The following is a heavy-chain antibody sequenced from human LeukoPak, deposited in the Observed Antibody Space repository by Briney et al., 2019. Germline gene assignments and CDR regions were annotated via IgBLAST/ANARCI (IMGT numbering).Heavy chain of an antibody. V-gene: IGHV4-59*01. Sequence: PSETLSLTCTVSGGSISSYYWSWLRQPPGKGLEWIGYIYYSGSTNYNPSLKSRVTISVDTSKNQFSLKLSSVTAADTAVYYCARDREILTGYYYYYYGMDVWGQGTTVTVSS. J-gene: IGHJ6*02. CDR2: IYYSGST. D-gene: IGHD3-9*01. CDR3: ARDREILTGYYYYYYGMDV. CDR1: GGSISSYY.